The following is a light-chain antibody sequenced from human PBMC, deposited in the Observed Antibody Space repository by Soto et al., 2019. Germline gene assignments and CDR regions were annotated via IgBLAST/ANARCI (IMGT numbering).Light chain of an antibody. V-gene: IGKV3-20*01. Sequence: EIVLTQSPGTLSLSPGERATLSCRASQSVSSSYLAWYQQKPGQAPRLLIYGASSRATGIPDRFSGSGSGTDFTLTISGLEPEDFAVYYCQQYGSSPSLTFGGGTKVDSK. CDR2: GAS. CDR3: QQYGSSPSLT. J-gene: IGKJ4*01. CDR1: QSVSSSY.